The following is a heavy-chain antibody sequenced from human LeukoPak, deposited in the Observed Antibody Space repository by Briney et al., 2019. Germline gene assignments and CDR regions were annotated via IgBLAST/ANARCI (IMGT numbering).Heavy chain of an antibody. Sequence: PGGSLRLSCAASGFTFSNCAMSWVRQAPGKGLEWVSAISGSGGYTFYSDSVKGRFTISRDNSKNTLYLQMNSLRAEDTAVYYCAKPSELHGDYPHYFDYWGQGTLVTVSS. CDR3: AKPSELHGDYPHYFDY. D-gene: IGHD4-17*01. V-gene: IGHV3-23*01. CDR2: ISGSGGYT. CDR1: GFTFSNCA. J-gene: IGHJ4*02.